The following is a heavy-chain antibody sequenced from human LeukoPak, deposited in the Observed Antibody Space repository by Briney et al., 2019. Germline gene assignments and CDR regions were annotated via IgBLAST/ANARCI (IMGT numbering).Heavy chain of an antibody. V-gene: IGHV4-59*08. D-gene: IGHD3-10*01. CDR3: ASFSRGSGSYNQEAIWTWFDP. Sequence: PSATLSLTCTVSGGSIGSYYWSWIRKPPGKGLEWMGYIYSRGSTNYSPSLKSRVTISLDTSKNTFSLKLSSVTAADTAVYYCASFSRGSGSYNQEAIWTWFDPWGQGTLVTVSS. CDR1: GGSIGSYY. CDR2: IYSRGST. J-gene: IGHJ5*02.